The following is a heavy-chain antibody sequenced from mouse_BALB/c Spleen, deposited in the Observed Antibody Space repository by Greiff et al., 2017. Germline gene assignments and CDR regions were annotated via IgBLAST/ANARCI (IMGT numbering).Heavy chain of an antibody. J-gene: IGHJ3*01. CDR3: ARTHYDYDGAWFAY. CDR1: GYSFTGYY. V-gene: IGHV1-31*01. CDR2: INPYNGAT. D-gene: IGHD2-4*01. Sequence: EVKLVESGPELVKPGASVKISCKASGYSFTGYYMHWVKQSHVKSLEWIGRINPYNGATSYNQNFKDKASLTVDKSSSTAYMELHSLTSEDSAVYYCARTHYDYDGAWFAYWGQGTLVTVSA.